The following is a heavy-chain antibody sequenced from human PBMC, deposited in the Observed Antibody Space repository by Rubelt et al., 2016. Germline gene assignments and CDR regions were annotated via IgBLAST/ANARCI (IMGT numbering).Heavy chain of an antibody. D-gene: IGHD2-8*01. V-gene: IGHV1-2*06. Sequence: QVHLVQSGAEVRRPGASVKVSCKASGYTFTGYYMHWVRQAPGQGLEWMGRINPNGGGPDTAQRFQGRCTMNRDTSISTAYIGLSRLRSDDTAVCYCARDTQWPIWGQGTMVTVSP. CDR2: INPNGGGP. J-gene: IGHJ3*02. CDR3: ARDTQWPI. CDR1: GYTFTGYY.